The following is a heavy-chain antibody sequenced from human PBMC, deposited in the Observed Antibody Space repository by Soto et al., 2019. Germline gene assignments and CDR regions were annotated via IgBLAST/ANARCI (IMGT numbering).Heavy chain of an antibody. CDR2: MNPNSGNT. J-gene: IGHJ3*02. V-gene: IGHV1-8*01. Sequence: ASVKVSCKASGYTFTSYDINWVRQATGQGLEWMGWMNPNSGNTGYAQKFQGRVTMTRNTSISTAYMELSSLRSEDTAVYYCGRASWSYSTGKMAFYIWGQGTMVTVSS. CDR1: GYTFTSYD. CDR3: GRASWSYSTGKMAFYI. D-gene: IGHD2-2*01.